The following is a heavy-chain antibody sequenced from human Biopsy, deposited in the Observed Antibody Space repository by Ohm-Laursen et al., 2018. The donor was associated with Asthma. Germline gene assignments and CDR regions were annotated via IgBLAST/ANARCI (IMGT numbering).Heavy chain of an antibody. Sequence: SETLSLTCSLSSGSGGYMRSGNYYWGWIRQPPGKGLEWIGSIHYSGTTYHNPSLESRVPVSADTSKHQFSIKLTSLTAADTAVYYCVRGSSSWHHGPFHYYYGLDVWGQGTTATVSS. CDR2: IHYSGTT. D-gene: IGHD6-13*01. J-gene: IGHJ6*02. CDR3: VRGSSSWHHGPFHYYYGLDV. V-gene: IGHV4-39*01. CDR1: SGSGGYMRSGNYY.